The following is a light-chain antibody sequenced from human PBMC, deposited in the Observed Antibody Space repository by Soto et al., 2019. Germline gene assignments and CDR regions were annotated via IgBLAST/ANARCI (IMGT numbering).Light chain of an antibody. CDR2: DAS. V-gene: IGKV3-11*01. J-gene: IGKJ4*01. Sequence: EIVLTQSPATLSLSPGERATLSCRASQSVSSYLAWYQQKPGQAPRLLIYDASNRATGIPARFSGSGSGTVFPLTISSLEPEDFAVYYCQQRSNWPPSFGGGTKVEIK. CDR1: QSVSSY. CDR3: QQRSNWPPS.